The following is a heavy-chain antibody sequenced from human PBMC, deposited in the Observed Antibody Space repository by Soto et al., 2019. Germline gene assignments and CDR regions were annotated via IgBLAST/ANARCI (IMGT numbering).Heavy chain of an antibody. CDR1: GFSLSTSGVG. CDR2: IYWDDDK. V-gene: IGHV2-5*02. CDR3: AHIPGHSGYDFIFKEYYFDY. Sequence: SGPTLVKPTQTLTLTCTFSGFSLSTSGVGVGWIRQPPGKALEWLALIYWDDDKRYSPSLKSRLTITKDTSKNQVVLTMTNMDPVDTATYYCAHIPGHSGYDFIFKEYYFDYWGQGTLVTVSS. D-gene: IGHD5-12*01. J-gene: IGHJ4*02.